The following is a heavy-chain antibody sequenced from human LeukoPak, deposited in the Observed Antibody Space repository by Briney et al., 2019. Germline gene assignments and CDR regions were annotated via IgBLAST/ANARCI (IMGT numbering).Heavy chain of an antibody. D-gene: IGHD3-22*01. CDR3: ARHPFFYESSGYPSYFDY. CDR1: GCSFTSYW. Sequence: GESLKISCKGSGCSFTSYWIGWVRQMSGKGLEWMGIMHPGDSDTRYSPSFQGQVTISADKSISTAYLQWSSLKVSDTAMYYCARHPFFYESSGYPSYFDYWGQGTLVTVSS. CDR2: MHPGDSDT. V-gene: IGHV5-51*01. J-gene: IGHJ4*02.